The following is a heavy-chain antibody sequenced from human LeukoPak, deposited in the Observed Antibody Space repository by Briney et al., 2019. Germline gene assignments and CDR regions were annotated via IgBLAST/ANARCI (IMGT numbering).Heavy chain of an antibody. D-gene: IGHD6-13*01. CDR2: ISGSGHTT. V-gene: IGHV3-23*01. Sequence: GGSLRLSCAASGFTFTGSAMSWVRQAPGKGLEWVSVISGSGHTTYYADSVKGRFTVSRDNSKNTLYLQMNSLRAEDMALYYCAKDIGASSWYYFDYWGQGTLVTVSS. CDR3: AKDIGASSWYYFDY. CDR1: GFTFTGSA. J-gene: IGHJ4*02.